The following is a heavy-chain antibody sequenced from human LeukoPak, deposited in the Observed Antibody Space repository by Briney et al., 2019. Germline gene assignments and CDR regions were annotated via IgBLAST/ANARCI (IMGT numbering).Heavy chain of an antibody. D-gene: IGHD1-26*01. CDR3: ARGHYYYCPDH. Sequence: GGSLRLSCAASGFTFSSYAMHWVRQAPGKGLEWVAVISSDGSNKYYADSVKGRFTISRDNVKNTLYLQMNSVKAEDTAVYYCARGHYYYCPDHWGQGTLVTGSS. CDR1: GFTFSSYA. V-gene: IGHV3-30-3*01. J-gene: IGHJ4*02. CDR2: ISSDGSNK.